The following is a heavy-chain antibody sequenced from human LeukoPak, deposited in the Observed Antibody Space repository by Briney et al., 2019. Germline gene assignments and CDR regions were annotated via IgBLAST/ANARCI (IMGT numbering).Heavy chain of an antibody. CDR2: IYTSGST. V-gene: IGHV4-4*07. Sequence: SETLSLTCTVSGGSISSYYWSWIRQPAGKGLEWIGRIYTSGSTNYNPSLKSQVTMSVDTSKSQFSVKLSSVTAAGTAVYYCARVRTTGWFDPWGQGTLVTVSS. D-gene: IGHD4-17*01. J-gene: IGHJ5*02. CDR1: GGSISSYY. CDR3: ARVRTTGWFDP.